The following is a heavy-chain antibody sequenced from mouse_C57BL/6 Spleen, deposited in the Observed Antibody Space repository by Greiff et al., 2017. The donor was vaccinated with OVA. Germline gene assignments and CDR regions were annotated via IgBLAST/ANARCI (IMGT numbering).Heavy chain of an antibody. D-gene: IGHD1-1*01. V-gene: IGHV1-69*01. J-gene: IGHJ2*01. CDR3: ARANYGGNYFDY. CDR1: GYTFTSYW. Sequence: QVQLKQPGAELVMPGASVKLSCKASGYTFTSYWMHWVKQRPGQGLEWIGEIDPSDSYTNYNQKFKGKSTLTVDKSSSTAYMQLSSLTSEDSAVYYGARANYGGNYFDYWGQGTTLTVSS. CDR2: IDPSDSYT.